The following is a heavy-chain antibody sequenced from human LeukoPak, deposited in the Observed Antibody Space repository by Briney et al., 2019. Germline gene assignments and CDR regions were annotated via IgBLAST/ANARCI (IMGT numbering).Heavy chain of an antibody. D-gene: IGHD3-10*01. V-gene: IGHV3-30*18. J-gene: IGHJ3*02. CDR1: GFTFSSYG. CDR2: ISYDGSNK. CDR3: AKFGDAFDI. Sequence: GRSLRLSCAASGFTFSSYGMHWVRQAPGKGLEWVAVISYDGSNKYYADSVKGRFTISRDNSKNTLYLQMNRLRAEDTAVYYCAKFGDAFDIWGQGTMVTVSS.